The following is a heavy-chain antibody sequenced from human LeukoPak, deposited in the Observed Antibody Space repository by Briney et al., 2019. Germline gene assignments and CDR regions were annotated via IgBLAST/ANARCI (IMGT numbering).Heavy chain of an antibody. D-gene: IGHD3-22*01. J-gene: IGHJ4*02. CDR1: GGSISSYY. CDR3: ARDLGPVTQSYDSSGYFY. CDR2: IYTSGST. Sequence: PSETLSLTCTVSGGSISSYYWSWIRQPAGKGLGWIGRIYTSGSTNYNPSLKSRVTMSVDTSKNQFSLKLSSVTAADTAVYYCARDLGPVTQSYDSSGYFYWGQGTLVTVSS. V-gene: IGHV4-4*07.